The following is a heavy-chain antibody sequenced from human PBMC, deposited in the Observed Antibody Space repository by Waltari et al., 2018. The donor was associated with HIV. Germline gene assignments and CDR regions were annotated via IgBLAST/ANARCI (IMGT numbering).Heavy chain of an antibody. D-gene: IGHD1-20*01. CDR1: DGSLSGHH. V-gene: IGHV4-34*01. CDR2: ITDTGTA. CDR3: ARARLFNFDPYYFDL. Sequence: AGVLKPSETLSLTCAVKDGSLSGHHWMWIRQFPRQGLEWLGEITDTGTAHYNASLKSRLTVSVHIGNNQFFLRLASVTAADSAAYYCARARLFNFDPYYFDLWGQGTQVTVSS. J-gene: IGHJ4*02.